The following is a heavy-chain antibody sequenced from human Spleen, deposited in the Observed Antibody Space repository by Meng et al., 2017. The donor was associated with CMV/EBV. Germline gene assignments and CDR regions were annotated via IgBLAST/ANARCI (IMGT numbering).Heavy chain of an antibody. CDR1: GFSFNTYA. V-gene: IGHV3-30*04. Sequence: GESLKISCAASGFSFNTYAMHWVRQAPGKGLEWVAVISYDGINKFYSDSVEGRFTIPRDTSKNTLYLQMNKLRAEDTGLYYCARDRLRESDGYNSDWFDPWGQGTLVTVSS. CDR3: ARDRLRESDGYNSDWFDP. J-gene: IGHJ5*02. CDR2: ISYDGINK. D-gene: IGHD5-24*01.